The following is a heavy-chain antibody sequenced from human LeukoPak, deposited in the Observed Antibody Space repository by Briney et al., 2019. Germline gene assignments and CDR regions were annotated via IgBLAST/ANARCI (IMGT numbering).Heavy chain of an antibody. CDR1: VFTFSSYS. CDR3: AKDVVRDGYNYFDC. J-gene: IGHJ4*02. Sequence: GGSLRLSCEASVFTFSSYSIHWVRQAPGKGLEWVAVISSDGRTKYYADSVRGRFTISRDNSKNTLYLQMNSLRAEDTAVYYCAKDVVRDGYNYFDCWGQGTLVTVSS. D-gene: IGHD5-24*01. V-gene: IGHV3-30*04. CDR2: ISSDGRTK.